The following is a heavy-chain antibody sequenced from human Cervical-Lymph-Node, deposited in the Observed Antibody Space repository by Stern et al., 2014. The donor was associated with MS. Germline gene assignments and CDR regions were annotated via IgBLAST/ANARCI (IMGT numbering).Heavy chain of an antibody. V-gene: IGHV4-4*02. CDR3: ARETGHYYGSGSYYDY. Sequence: QVQLQESGPGLVKPSGTLSLTCAVSGVSISSSYWWSWVRLPPGKGLEWIGELYHGGSTHYNPSLKSRVTISVDKSKTHFSLKLSSVTAADTAVYYCARETGHYYGSGSYYDYWGQGILVTVSS. D-gene: IGHD3-10*01. CDR2: LYHGGST. J-gene: IGHJ4*02. CDR1: GVSISSSYW.